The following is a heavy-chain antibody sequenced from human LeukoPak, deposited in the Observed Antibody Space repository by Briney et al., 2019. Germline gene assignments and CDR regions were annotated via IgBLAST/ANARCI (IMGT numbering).Heavy chain of an antibody. Sequence: RASVKVSCKASGYTFTSYGISWVRQATGQGLEWMGWINPNSGGTNYAQKFQGRVTMTRDTSISTAYMELSRLRSDDTAVYYCAIIRFLEWPQTFDPWGQGTLVTVSS. D-gene: IGHD3-3*01. CDR1: GYTFTSYG. J-gene: IGHJ5*02. CDR2: INPNSGGT. V-gene: IGHV1-2*02. CDR3: AIIRFLEWPQTFDP.